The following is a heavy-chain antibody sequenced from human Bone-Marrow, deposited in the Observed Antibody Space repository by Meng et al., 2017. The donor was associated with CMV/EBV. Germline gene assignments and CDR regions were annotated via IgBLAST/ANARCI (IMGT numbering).Heavy chain of an antibody. D-gene: IGHD5-18*01. CDR3: AKDYGYGSYYYDGMDR. J-gene: IGHJ6*02. CDR1: GFTFSSYG. V-gene: IGHV3-30*02. CDR2: IRYDGSNK. Sequence: GGSLRLSCAASGFTFSSYGMHWVRQAPGKGLEWVAFIRYDGSNKYYADSVKGRFTISRDNSKNMLYLQMNSLRAEDTAVYYCAKDYGYGSYYYDGMDRWGQGTTVTVSS.